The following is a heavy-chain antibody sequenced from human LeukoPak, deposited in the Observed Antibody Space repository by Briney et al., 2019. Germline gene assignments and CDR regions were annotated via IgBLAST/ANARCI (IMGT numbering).Heavy chain of an antibody. V-gene: IGHV1-2*02. J-gene: IGHJ4*02. CDR2: INPNSGGT. D-gene: IGHD5-18*01. CDR1: GYTFTGYY. Sequence: ASVKVSCKTSGYTFTGYYMHWVRQAPGQGLQWMGWINPNSGGTNYAQKFQGRVTMTRDTSISTAYMELSRLRSDDTAVYYCARAVLLGTDFDYWGQGTLVTISS. CDR3: ARAVLLGTDFDY.